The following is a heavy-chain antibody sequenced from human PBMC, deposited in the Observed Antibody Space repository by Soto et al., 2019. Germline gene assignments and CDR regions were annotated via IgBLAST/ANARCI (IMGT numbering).Heavy chain of an antibody. V-gene: IGHV4-4*02. CDR3: AGSRTWTVTLSLDY. Sequence: QVQLQESGPGLVKPSGTLSLTCAVSSGSISSSNWWSWVRQPPGKGLEWIGEIYHSGSTNYNPSRKIRVTISVDKSKNQFTLKLSSVTAADTAVYYCAGSRTWTVTLSLDYWGQGTLVTVSS. CDR2: IYHSGST. CDR1: SGSISSSNW. J-gene: IGHJ4*02. D-gene: IGHD4-17*01.